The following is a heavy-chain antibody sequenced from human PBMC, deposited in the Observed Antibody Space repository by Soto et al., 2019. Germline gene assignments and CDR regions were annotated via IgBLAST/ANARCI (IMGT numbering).Heavy chain of an antibody. V-gene: IGHV3-23*01. D-gene: IGHD3-10*01. Sequence: EVQVLESGGGLVQPGGSLRLSCAASGFTFSSYAMSWVRQAPGKGLEWVSAISDSGDRTYYTDSVKGRFTISRDNSKNPLYLQMNSLRAEDTAVYYCATSFRSGLLWFGELSTVDYWGQGTLVTVSS. CDR1: GFTFSSYA. CDR3: ATSFRSGLLWFGELSTVDY. J-gene: IGHJ4*02. CDR2: ISDSGDRT.